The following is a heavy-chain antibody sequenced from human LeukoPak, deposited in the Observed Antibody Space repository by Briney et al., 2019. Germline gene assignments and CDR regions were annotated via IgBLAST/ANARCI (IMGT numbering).Heavy chain of an antibody. CDR2: ISSSAGTT. V-gene: IGHV3-48*03. CDR1: GFTFTTYE. CDR3: ARRGYSYGVDAFDI. J-gene: IGHJ3*02. D-gene: IGHD5-18*01. Sequence: PGGSLRLSCAASGFTFTTYEMNWVRQAPGKGLEWVSYISSSAGTTYYADSVRGRFTISRDNAKNSLYLQMNSLRAEDTAVYYCARRGYSYGVDAFDIWGQGTMVTVSS.